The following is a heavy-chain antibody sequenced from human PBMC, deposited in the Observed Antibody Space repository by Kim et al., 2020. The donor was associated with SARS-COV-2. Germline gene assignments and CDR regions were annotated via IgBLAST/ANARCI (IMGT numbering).Heavy chain of an antibody. CDR1: GYTFTSYY. Sequence: ASVKVSCKASGYTFTSYYMHWVRQAPGQGLEWMGIINPSGGSTSYAQKLQGRVTMTRDTSTSTVYMELSSLRSEDTAVYYCARDLTVGATTDYYYGMDVWGQGTTVTVSS. J-gene: IGHJ6*02. D-gene: IGHD1-26*01. V-gene: IGHV1-46*01. CDR3: ARDLTVGATTDYYYGMDV. CDR2: INPSGGST.